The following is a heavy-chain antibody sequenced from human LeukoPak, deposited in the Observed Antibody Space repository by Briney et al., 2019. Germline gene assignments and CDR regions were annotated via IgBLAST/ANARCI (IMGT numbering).Heavy chain of an antibody. Sequence: GGSLRLSCAASGFTFSSYWMSWVRQAPGKGLEWVANIKQDGSEKYYVDSVKGRFTISRDNAKNSLYLQMNSLRAEDTAVYYCXRDPAARTTIXPFXFDPWGXGXLXXVS. D-gene: IGHD4-17*01. J-gene: IGHJ5*02. CDR3: XRDPAARTTIXPFXFDP. V-gene: IGHV3-7*01. CDR1: GFTFSSYW. CDR2: IKQDGSEK.